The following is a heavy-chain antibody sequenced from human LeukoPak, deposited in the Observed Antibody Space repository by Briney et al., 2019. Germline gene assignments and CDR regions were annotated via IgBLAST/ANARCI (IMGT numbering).Heavy chain of an antibody. J-gene: IGHJ3*02. V-gene: IGHV3-21*01. CDR3: ARDRAPTVTTDLDAFDI. CDR2: ISSSSSYI. D-gene: IGHD4-17*01. CDR1: GFTFSSYS. Sequence: GGSLRLSCAASGFTFSSYSMNWVRQAPGKGLEWVSSISSSSSYIYYADSVKGGFTISRDNAKNSLYLQMNSLRAEDTAVYYCARDRAPTVTTDLDAFDIWGQGTMVTVSS.